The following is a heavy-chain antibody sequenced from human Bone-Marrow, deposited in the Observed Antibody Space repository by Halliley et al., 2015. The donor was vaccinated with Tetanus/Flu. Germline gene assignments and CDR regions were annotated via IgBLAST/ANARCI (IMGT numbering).Heavy chain of an antibody. V-gene: IGHV5-51*01. CDR2: PHAGHSDV. CDR3: ASYINGHFDH. J-gene: IGHJ5*02. D-gene: IGHD2-2*02. Sequence: KGREWRGVPHAGHSDVRYSPSFQGQIPMSVDKSINPAFLQWNSLKASDTAMYYCASYINGHFDHWGPGTLVTVSS.